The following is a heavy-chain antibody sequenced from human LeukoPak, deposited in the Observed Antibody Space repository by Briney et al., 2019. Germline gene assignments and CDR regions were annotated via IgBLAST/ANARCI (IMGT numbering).Heavy chain of an antibody. CDR1: GYTLTELS. D-gene: IGHD6-6*01. V-gene: IGHV1-24*01. CDR2: FNPEDGET. CDR3: ATDLEALGDSPARA. J-gene: IGHJ5*02. Sequence: ASVKVSCKVSGYTLTELSMHWVRQAPGKGLEWMGGFNPEDGETIYAQKFQGRVTMTEDTSTDTAYMELSSLRSEDTAVYYCATDLEALGDSPARACGQGTLVTVSA.